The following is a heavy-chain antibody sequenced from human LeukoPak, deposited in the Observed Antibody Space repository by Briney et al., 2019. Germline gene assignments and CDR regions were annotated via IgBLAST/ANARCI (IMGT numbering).Heavy chain of an antibody. CDR1: GGSFSGYY. CDR2: INHRGST. D-gene: IGHD6-19*01. V-gene: IGHV4-34*01. J-gene: IGHJ4*02. CDR3: ARQAAVPGEEKFDY. Sequence: SETLSLTCGVYGGSFSGYYWSWIRQPPGKGLEWFGEINHRGSTNYNPSLKSRVTISVDTSRNQFSLKLNSVTAADTAVYYCARQAAVPGEEKFDYWGQGTLVTVSS.